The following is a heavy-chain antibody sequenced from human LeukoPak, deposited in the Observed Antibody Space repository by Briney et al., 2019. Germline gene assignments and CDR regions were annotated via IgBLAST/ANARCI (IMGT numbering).Heavy chain of an antibody. Sequence: GGSLRLSCAASGFTVSSLAMHWVRQAPGKGLEWVSYISTSSSTIYSADSVKGRFTISRDNAKNSLYLQMNSLRAEDTAVYYCARRGVVGYCSSATCPYYFDYWGQGTLVTVSS. D-gene: IGHD2-2*01. V-gene: IGHV3-48*04. CDR1: GFTVSSLA. CDR2: ISTSSSTI. CDR3: ARRGVVGYCSSATCPYYFDY. J-gene: IGHJ4*02.